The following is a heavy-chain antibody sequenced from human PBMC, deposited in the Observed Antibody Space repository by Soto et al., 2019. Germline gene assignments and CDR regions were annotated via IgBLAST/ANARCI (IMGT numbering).Heavy chain of an antibody. CDR2: ISGSGGST. CDR1: GFTFSSFA. V-gene: IGHV3-23*01. J-gene: IGHJ4*02. D-gene: IGHD3-22*01. Sequence: PGGFLRLSCAASGFTFSSFAMSWVRQAPGKGLEWVSGISGSGGSTYYADSVKGRFTISRDNSKNTLYLQMNSLRAEDTAVYYCAKYYYDSSGRGVSDYWGQGTLVTVSS. CDR3: AKYYYDSSGRGVSDY.